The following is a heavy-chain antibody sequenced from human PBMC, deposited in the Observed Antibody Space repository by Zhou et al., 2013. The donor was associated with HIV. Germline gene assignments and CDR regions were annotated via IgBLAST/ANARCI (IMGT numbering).Heavy chain of an antibody. D-gene: IGHD3-16*02. CDR2: VIPVLQIS. J-gene: IGHJ4*02. CDR3: ASGTHDLRALSWLSDN. V-gene: IGHV1-69*02. Sequence: VQLVQSGNVLKRPGSSVKISCKTSGGTFENYPISWVRQAPGHGLEWVGGVIPVLQISHYSQKFQGRVTVSADKSKTISYLELTSLRSEDTALYFCASGTHDLRALSWLSDNWGQGTLVIV. CDR1: GGTFENYP.